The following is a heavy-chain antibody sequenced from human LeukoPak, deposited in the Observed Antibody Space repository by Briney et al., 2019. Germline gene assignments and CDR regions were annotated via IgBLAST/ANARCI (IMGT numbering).Heavy chain of an antibody. J-gene: IGHJ4*02. CDR3: AKDTWLVAVVQVFDY. V-gene: IGHV3-7*03. D-gene: IGHD6-19*01. CDR2: IKEDGSEK. Sequence: QPGGSLRLSCAASGFSFSSYWMSWVRQPPGKGLEWVANIKEDGSEKNYVDSVKGRFTISRDNAKSSMYLQMNSLRAEDTAMYYCAKDTWLVAVVQVFDYWGQGILVTVSS. CDR1: GFSFSSYW.